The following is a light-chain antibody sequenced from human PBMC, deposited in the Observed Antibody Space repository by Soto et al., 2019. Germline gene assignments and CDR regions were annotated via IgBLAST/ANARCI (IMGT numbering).Light chain of an antibody. CDR1: RSVLYRSDNQNY. V-gene: IGKV4-1*01. J-gene: IGKJ3*01. CDR3: QQYYSTPFR. Sequence: DIVMTQSPDSLAVSLGERATINCRSSRSVLYRSDNQNYLAWYQQKPGRPPKLLFYWASTRQSGVPDRFSGGGSATDFTLTISDLQAEDAAIYYCQQYYSTPFRFGPGPEWMS. CDR2: WAS.